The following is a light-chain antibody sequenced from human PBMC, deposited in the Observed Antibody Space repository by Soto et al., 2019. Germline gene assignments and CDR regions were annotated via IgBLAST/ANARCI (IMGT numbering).Light chain of an antibody. J-gene: IGLJ1*01. V-gene: IGLV2-14*01. CDR2: DVT. CDR3: TSYTSTSTYG. CDR1: SSDVGAYNY. Sequence: QSALTQPASVSGPPGQQITISFTGTSSDVGAYNYVSWYQHHPGKAPRLVIYDVTNPPSGISDRFSGSKSGNTASLTISGLLAEDEADYYCTSYTSTSTYGFGTGTKLTVL.